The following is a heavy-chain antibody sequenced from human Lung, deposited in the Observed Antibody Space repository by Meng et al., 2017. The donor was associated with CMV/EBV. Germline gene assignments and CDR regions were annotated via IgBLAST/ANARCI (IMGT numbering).Heavy chain of an antibody. CDR1: GFTFGFYS. Sequence: GESXKISCAASGFTFGFYSLNWVRQAPGKGLEWVASITSASRYIFYADSVRGRFTVSRDNAKNSIYLQMNSLRAEDTAVYYCARDKGSYEQLAPDYYYGMDVWXEGPRSPSP. CDR3: ARDKGSYEQLAPDYYYGMDV. CDR2: ITSASRYI. V-gene: IGHV3-21*01. J-gene: IGHJ6*02. D-gene: IGHD1-1*01.